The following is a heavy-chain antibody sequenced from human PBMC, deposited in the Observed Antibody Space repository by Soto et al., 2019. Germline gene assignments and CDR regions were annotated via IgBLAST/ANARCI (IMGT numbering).Heavy chain of an antibody. D-gene: IGHD3-3*01. Sequence: GASVKVSCKASGYTFTGYYMHWVRQAPGQGLEWKGKINPKSGGTNYAKKKQGWVTLTRDTSISTAYMELIRLRFDDTAVYYCARGVTFFGVVSGFFRNYGMDVWGQGTTVTVSS. CDR1: GYTFTGYY. CDR2: INPKSGGT. V-gene: IGHV1-2*04. CDR3: ARGVTFFGVVSGFFRNYGMDV. J-gene: IGHJ6*02.